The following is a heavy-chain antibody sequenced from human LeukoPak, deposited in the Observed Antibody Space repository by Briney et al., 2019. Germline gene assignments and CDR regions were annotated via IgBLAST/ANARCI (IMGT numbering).Heavy chain of an antibody. V-gene: IGHV5-51*01. CDR1: GYSFTSYW. D-gene: IGHD6-25*01. Sequence: GESLKISCKGSGYSFTSYWIGRVRQMPGKGLEWMGMIYPDDSDTRYSPSFEGQVTISADKSFNTAYLQWSNLKASDTAMYFCAKGYRSGWPGAFDIWGQGTMVIVSS. J-gene: IGHJ3*02. CDR3: AKGYRSGWPGAFDI. CDR2: IYPDDSDT.